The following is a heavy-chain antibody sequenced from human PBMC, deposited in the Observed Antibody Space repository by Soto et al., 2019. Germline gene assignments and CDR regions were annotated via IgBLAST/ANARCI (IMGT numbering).Heavy chain of an antibody. Sequence: EVQLVESGGGLIQPGGSLRLSCAASGFAVSSKYMTWVRQAPGKGLEWVSVIYGGGTTYYADSVKGRFPISRDTSKNTLYLQMNSLTAEDTAVYYCVPTTGWSGFDFWGQGTVVTVSP. D-gene: IGHD6-19*01. CDR2: IYGGGTT. CDR1: GFAVSSKY. CDR3: VPTTGWSGFDF. J-gene: IGHJ4*02. V-gene: IGHV3-53*01.